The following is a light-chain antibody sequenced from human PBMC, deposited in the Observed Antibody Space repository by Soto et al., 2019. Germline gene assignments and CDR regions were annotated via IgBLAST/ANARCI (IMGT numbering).Light chain of an antibody. J-gene: IGKJ1*01. Sequence: ELVLAQVPVTLSFPSLAIATLSCRASQSVSSSYLAWYQQKPGQAPRLLIYGASSRATGIPDRFSGSGSGTDFTLTTTRLEPEDFAVYYCQQYGSSRTWTFGQGTKLNI. CDR3: QQYGSSRTWT. V-gene: IGKV3-20*01. CDR1: QSVSSSY. CDR2: GAS.